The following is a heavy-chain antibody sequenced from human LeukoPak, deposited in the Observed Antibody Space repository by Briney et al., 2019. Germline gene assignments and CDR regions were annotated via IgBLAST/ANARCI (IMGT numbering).Heavy chain of an antibody. V-gene: IGHV4-34*01. Sequence: SEPLSLTCAVSGPSFSSYYWSWLRQSPEKGLEWIGEINHSGYTNNNPSLKSRVTMSIDTSNNRFSLRLSSVTAADTAVYFCARMTTGHDYWGQGILVTVSS. CDR3: ARMTTGHDY. CDR1: GPSFSSYY. J-gene: IGHJ4*02. CDR2: INHSGYT. D-gene: IGHD4-17*01.